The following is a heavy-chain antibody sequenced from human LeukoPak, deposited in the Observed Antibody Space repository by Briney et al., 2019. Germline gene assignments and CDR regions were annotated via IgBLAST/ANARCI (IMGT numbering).Heavy chain of an antibody. CDR3: ARGAYTGFDV. CDR1: GLSFSTYD. V-gene: IGHV3-13*04. Sequence: GGSLRLSCAASGLSFSTYDMHWVRHATGEGLEWVSGIGKSGDTYYVGSVKGRFTISRDNAKNSLYLQTNSLRSGDTAVYYCARGAYTGFDVWGQGTVVTVSS. J-gene: IGHJ3*01. CDR2: IGKSGDT. D-gene: IGHD5-12*01.